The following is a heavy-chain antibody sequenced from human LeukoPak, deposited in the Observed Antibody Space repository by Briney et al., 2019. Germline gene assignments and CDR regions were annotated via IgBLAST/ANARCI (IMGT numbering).Heavy chain of an antibody. CDR3: ARGSLLDI. V-gene: IGHV4-34*01. J-gene: IGHJ3*02. CDR1: GGSFSGYY. CDR2: INHSGST. Sequence: SETLSLTCGVYGGSFSGYYWSWIRQPPGKGLEWIGEINHSGSTNYNPSLKSRVTISVDTSKNQFSLKLSSVTAADTAVYYCARGSLLDIWGQGTMVTVSS.